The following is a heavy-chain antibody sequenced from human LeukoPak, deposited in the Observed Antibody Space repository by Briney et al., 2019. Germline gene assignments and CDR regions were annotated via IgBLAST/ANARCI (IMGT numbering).Heavy chain of an antibody. J-gene: IGHJ4*02. CDR2: IYHSGST. V-gene: IGHV4-30-2*01. CDR1: GGSISSGGYS. CDR3: ATLDDQWLVFDY. Sequence: PSETLSLTCAVSGGSISSGGYSWSWIRQPPGTGLEWIGYIYHSGSTYYYPSLKSRVTISVDRSKNQFSLKLSSVTAADTAVYYCATLDDQWLVFDYWGQGTLVTVSS. D-gene: IGHD6-19*01.